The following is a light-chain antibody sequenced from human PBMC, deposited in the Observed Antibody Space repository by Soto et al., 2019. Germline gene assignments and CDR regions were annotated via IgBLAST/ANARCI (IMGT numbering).Light chain of an antibody. CDR3: QQCSFSPRT. CDR1: QSVTNNY. V-gene: IGKV3-20*01. CDR2: DAS. J-gene: IGKJ1*01. Sequence: EIVLTQSPGTLSLSPGERATLSCRASQSVTNNYLDWFQQKPCQAPRLLIYDASIRADGIPDRFSGSGSETDFTLTISRLEPEDSAVYYCQQCSFSPRTFGQGTKVEIK.